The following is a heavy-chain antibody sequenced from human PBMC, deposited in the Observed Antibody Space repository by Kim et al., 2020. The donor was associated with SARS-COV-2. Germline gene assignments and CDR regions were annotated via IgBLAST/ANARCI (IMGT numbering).Heavy chain of an antibody. CDR3: AKARWDGTATWDRGMDV. Sequence: GGSLRLSCAASGFTFSTYGMYWVRQAPGKGLEWVAVISHGGTNQYYADFVKGRFTISRDDSKNTLYLQMNSLRAEDTAVYYCAKARWDGTATWDRGMDVWGQGTTVTVSS. J-gene: IGHJ6*02. CDR2: ISHGGTNQ. D-gene: IGHD1-7*01. V-gene: IGHV3-30*18. CDR1: GFTFSTYG.